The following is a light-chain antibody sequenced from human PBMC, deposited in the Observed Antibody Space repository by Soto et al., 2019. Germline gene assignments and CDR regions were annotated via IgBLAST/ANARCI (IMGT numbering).Light chain of an antibody. J-gene: IGKJ1*01. CDR3: QKYNRAPRT. Sequence: DIQMTQSPSSLSASVGDRVTITCRASQDISNYLAWYQQKPGKVPKLLIYTASTLQSGVPSRFSGSGSGTDLTLTINSLQPEDVATYYCQKYNRAPRTFGQGTKVEIK. CDR2: TAS. V-gene: IGKV1-27*01. CDR1: QDISNY.